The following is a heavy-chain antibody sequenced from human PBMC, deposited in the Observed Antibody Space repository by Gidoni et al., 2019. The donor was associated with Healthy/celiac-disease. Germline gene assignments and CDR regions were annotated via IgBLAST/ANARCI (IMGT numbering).Heavy chain of an antibody. J-gene: IGHJ3*02. V-gene: IGHV3-48*02. CDR3: ARESAPSYDSSGYYWGDAFDI. CDR2: ISSSSSTR. D-gene: IGHD3-22*01. Sequence: LRLSCAASGFTFSSYSMNWVRQAPGKGLEWVSYISSSSSTRYYADSVKGRFTISRDNAKNSLYLQMNSLRDEDTAVYYCARESAPSYDSSGYYWGDAFDIWGQGKMVTVSS. CDR1: GFTFSSYS.